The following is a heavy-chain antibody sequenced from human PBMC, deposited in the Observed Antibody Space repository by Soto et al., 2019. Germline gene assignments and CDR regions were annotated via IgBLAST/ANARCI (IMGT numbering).Heavy chain of an antibody. V-gene: IGHV1-2*02. CDR3: ARDGLLVPSTGNYFDP. CDR2: INPNSGGT. D-gene: IGHD5-12*01. CDR1: GYTFAGYY. Sequence: QVQLVQSGAEVKKPGASVKVSCKASGYTFAGYYIHWVRQAPGQGLEWMGWINPNSGGTNYAQKFQGRVTMTRDTSISTAYMELSRLTSDDTAMYYCARDGLLVPSTGNYFDPWGQVTLVTVSS. J-gene: IGHJ5*02.